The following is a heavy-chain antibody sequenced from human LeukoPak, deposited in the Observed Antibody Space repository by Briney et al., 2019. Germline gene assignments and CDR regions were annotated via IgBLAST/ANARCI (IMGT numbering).Heavy chain of an antibody. J-gene: IGHJ4*02. Sequence: GASVKVSCKASGYTFTFYGISWVRQAPGQGLEWMGWISEYNGNTNYTQNLQGRVTMPTDTSTSTAYMELRSLRSDDTAVYYCAREVDSSNWYFDYWGQGTLVTVSS. CDR3: AREVDSSNWYFDY. CDR1: GYTFTFYG. D-gene: IGHD6-13*01. CDR2: ISEYNGNT. V-gene: IGHV1-18*01.